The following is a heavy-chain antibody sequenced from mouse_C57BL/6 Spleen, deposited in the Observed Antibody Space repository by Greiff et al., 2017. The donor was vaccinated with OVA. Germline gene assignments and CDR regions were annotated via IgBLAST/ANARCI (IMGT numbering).Heavy chain of an antibody. J-gene: IGHJ1*03. D-gene: IGHD2-12*01. CDR1: GYTFTDYY. CDR2: INPNNGGT. CDR3: AKNYKGWYFDV. V-gene: IGHV1-26*01. Sequence: EVMLVESGPELVKPGASVKISCKASGYTFTDYYMNWVKQSHGKSLEWIGDINPNNGGTSYNQKFKGKATLTVDKSSSTAYMELRSLTSEDSAVYYGAKNYKGWYFDVWGTGTTVTVSS.